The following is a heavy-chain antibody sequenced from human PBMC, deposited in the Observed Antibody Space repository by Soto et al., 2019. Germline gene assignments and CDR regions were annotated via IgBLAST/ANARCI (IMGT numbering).Heavy chain of an antibody. D-gene: IGHD7-27*01. CDR2: ISYDGSNK. Sequence: GGSLRLSCAASGFTFSSYAMHWVRQAPGKGLEWVAVISYDGSNKYYADSVKGRFTISRDNSKNTLYLQMNSLRAEDTAGYYCARGPLGVDYWGQGTLVTVSS. J-gene: IGHJ4*02. CDR1: GFTFSSYA. CDR3: ARGPLGVDY. V-gene: IGHV3-30*04.